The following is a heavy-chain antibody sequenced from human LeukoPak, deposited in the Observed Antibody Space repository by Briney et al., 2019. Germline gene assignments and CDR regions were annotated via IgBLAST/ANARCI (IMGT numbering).Heavy chain of an antibody. J-gene: IGHJ4*02. CDR1: GYTFTSYG. CDR2: ISAYNGNT. CDR3: AREEGWLGELSYFDY. V-gene: IGHV1-18*01. Sequence: ASVKVSCKASGYTFTSYGISWVRQAPGQGLEWMGWISAYNGNTNYAQKLQGRVTMTTDTSTSTAYMELRSLRSDDTAVYYCAREEGWLGELSYFDYWGQGTLVTVSS. D-gene: IGHD3-10*01.